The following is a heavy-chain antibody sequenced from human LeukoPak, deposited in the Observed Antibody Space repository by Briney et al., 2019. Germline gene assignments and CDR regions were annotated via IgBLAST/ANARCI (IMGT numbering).Heavy chain of an antibody. D-gene: IGHD3-3*01. CDR3: AADFWSGYYMFTV. V-gene: IGHV4-34*01. CDR2: INHSGRT. CDR1: GGSFSHYY. Sequence: KSSETLSLTCAVYGGSFSHYYWSWIRQPPGKVLEWIAEINHSGRTTYNPSLQSRVTISVDTSKNQSSLKLNSVTATDTAVYYCAADFWSGYYMFTVWGQGTTVTVSS. J-gene: IGHJ6*02.